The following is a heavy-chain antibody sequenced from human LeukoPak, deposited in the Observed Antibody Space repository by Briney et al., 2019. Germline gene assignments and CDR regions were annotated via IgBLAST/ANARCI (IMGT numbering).Heavy chain of an antibody. J-gene: IGHJ4*02. Sequence: SETLSLTCAVYGGSFSGYYWSWIRQPPGKGLEWIGEINHSGSTNYNPSLKSRVTISVDTSKNQFSLKLSSVTAADTAVYYCARGGGITIFGVVIMGPYYFDYWGQRTLVTVSS. V-gene: IGHV4-34*01. CDR1: GGSFSGYY. D-gene: IGHD3-3*01. CDR3: ARGGGITIFGVVIMGPYYFDY. CDR2: INHSGST.